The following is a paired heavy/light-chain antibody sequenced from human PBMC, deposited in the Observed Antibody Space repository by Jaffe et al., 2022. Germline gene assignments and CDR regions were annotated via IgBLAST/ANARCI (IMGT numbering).Heavy chain of an antibody. CDR1: GFSFSTSGEG. Sequence: QITLKESGPPLVKPTQTLTLTCTFSGFSFSTSGEGVGWIRQPPGKALKWLALIYWDDHKRYSPSLKNRLTITKDTSKNQVVLTLTNMDPVDTATYYCAHNRGPTVSTGLFDSWGQGTLVTVSS. CDR2: IYWDDHK. J-gene: IGHJ4*02. V-gene: IGHV2-5*02. D-gene: IGHD4-17*01. CDR3: AHNRGPTVSTGLFDS.
Light chain of an antibody. CDR2: WAS. CDR1: QSVLHSSNNKNY. Sequence: DIVMTQSPDSLAVSLGERATINCKSSQSVLHSSNNKNYLAWYQQKPGQPPKLLISWASTRESGVPDRFSGSGSGTDFTLTISSLQAEDVAVYYCQQCYSTPSTFGQGTKVEIK. J-gene: IGKJ1*01. V-gene: IGKV4-1*01. CDR3: QQCYSTPST.